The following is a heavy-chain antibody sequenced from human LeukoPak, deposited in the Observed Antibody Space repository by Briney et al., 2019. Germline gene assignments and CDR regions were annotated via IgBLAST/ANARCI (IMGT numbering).Heavy chain of an antibody. CDR1: GYTFTSYG. Sequence: GASVKVSCKASGYTFTSYGISWVRQAPGQGLEWMGWISAYNGNTDYAQKLQGRVTMTTDTSTSTAYMELRSLRSDDTAVYYCARSGYSYGYGYYYYGMDVWGQGTTVTVSS. D-gene: IGHD5-18*01. CDR3: ARSGYSYGYGYYYYGMDV. V-gene: IGHV1-18*01. CDR2: ISAYNGNT. J-gene: IGHJ6*02.